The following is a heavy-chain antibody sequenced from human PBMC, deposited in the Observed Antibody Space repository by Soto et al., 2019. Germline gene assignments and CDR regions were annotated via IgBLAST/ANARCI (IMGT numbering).Heavy chain of an antibody. CDR3: TTDSGITIFWPPIYYGMDV. Sequence: PGGSLRLSCAASGFTCSNAWMSWVRQAPGKGLEWVGRIKSKTDGGTTDYAAPVKGRFTISRDDSKNTLYLQMNSLKTEDTAVYYCTTDSGITIFWPPIYYGMDVWGQGTTVTVS. J-gene: IGHJ6*02. CDR1: GFTCSNAW. D-gene: IGHD3-9*01. V-gene: IGHV3-15*01. CDR2: IKSKTDGGTT.